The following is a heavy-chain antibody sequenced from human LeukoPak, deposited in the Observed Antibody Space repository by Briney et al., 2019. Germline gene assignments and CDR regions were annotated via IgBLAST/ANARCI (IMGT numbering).Heavy chain of an antibody. D-gene: IGHD3-10*01. Sequence: GGSLRLSCAASGFTFSSYSMIWVRQAPGKGLEWVSSISSSSSYIYYADSVKGRFTITRDTAKNSMYLQMNSLKAEDTAVYYCARDFMVRGVPFDYWGQGTLVTVSS. V-gene: IGHV3-21*01. J-gene: IGHJ4*02. CDR1: GFTFSSYS. CDR3: ARDFMVRGVPFDY. CDR2: ISSSSSYI.